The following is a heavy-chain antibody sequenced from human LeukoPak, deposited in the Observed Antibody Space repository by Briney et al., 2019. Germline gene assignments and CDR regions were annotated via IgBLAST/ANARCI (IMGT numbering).Heavy chain of an antibody. CDR3: ARGWSEFDS. J-gene: IGHJ4*02. Sequence: PGGSLRLSCAASGFTVSTNYMSWVRQAPGKGLEWVSIIYSGDNTYYADSVKGRFTISRDYSTNTLHLQMNSLRAEDTAVYYCARGWSEFDSWGQGTLVTVSS. CDR2: IYSGDNT. D-gene: IGHD2-15*01. CDR1: GFTVSTNY. V-gene: IGHV3-66*01.